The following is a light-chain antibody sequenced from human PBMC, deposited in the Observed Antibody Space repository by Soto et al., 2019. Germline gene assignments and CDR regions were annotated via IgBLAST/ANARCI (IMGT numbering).Light chain of an antibody. CDR1: SSDVGGYDH. J-gene: IGLJ3*02. V-gene: IGLV2-14*01. CDR2: EVS. CDR3: SSFAITNTWV. Sequence: QSALTQPASVSGSPGQSITISCTGTSSDVGGYDHVSWYQQYPGKAPKLIIYEVSNRPSGLSNRFSGSKSGNTASLTISGLQAEDEADYYCSSFAITNTWVFGGGTKLTVL.